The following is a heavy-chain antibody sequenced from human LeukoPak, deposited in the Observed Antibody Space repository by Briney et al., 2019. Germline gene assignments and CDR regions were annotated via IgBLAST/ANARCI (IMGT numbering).Heavy chain of an antibody. J-gene: IGHJ4*02. D-gene: IGHD2-2*01. CDR2: IFYSGST. CDR3: ASSRDCSSTTCYGLFDS. V-gene: IGHV4-39*01. CDR1: GFTVSSNY. Sequence: GSLRLSCAASGFTVSSNYMSWVRQPPGKGLEWIGSIFYSGSTYYNPSLKSRVTISVDTPKNQFSLKLSSVTAADTAVYYCASSRDCSSTTCYGLFDSWGQGTLVTVSS.